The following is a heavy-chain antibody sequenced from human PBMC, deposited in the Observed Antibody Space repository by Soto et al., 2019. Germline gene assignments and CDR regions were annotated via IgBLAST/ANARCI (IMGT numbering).Heavy chain of an antibody. CDR2: IYYSGST. V-gene: IGHV4-59*01. J-gene: IGHJ5*02. D-gene: IGHD6-13*01. CDR3: ARGSAAGWFDP. Sequence: QVQLQESGPGLVKPSETLSLTCTVSGGSISSYYWSWIRQPPGKGLEWIGYIYYSGSTNYNPSLKSRVTISVDTSKNQFSLKLSSVTAADTAVYYCARGSAAGWFDPWGQGTLVTVSS. CDR1: GGSISSYY.